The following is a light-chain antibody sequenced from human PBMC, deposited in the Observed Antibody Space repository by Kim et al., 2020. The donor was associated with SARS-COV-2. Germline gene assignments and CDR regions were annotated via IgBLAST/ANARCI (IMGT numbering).Light chain of an antibody. V-gene: IGKV1-12*01. J-gene: IGKJ5*01. CDR2: AAS. Sequence: DVQMTQSPSSVSASVGARVTITCRPSQGIASWLAWYQQKPGEAPKLLIYAASALQDGVPSRFSGSGSGTEFTLTISSLQPEYFATYYCQQSNNFPITFGRGTRLEIK. CDR3: QQSNNFPIT. CDR1: QGIASW.